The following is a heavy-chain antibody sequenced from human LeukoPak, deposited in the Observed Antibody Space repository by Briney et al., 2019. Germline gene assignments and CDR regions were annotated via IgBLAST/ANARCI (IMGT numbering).Heavy chain of an antibody. Sequence: SETLSLTCTVSGGSISSGSYYWSWIRQPAGKGLEWIGRIYTSGSTNYNPSLKSRVTISVDTSKNQFSLKMSSVTAADTAVYYCARSGYVDVVVVPATTLGNWFDPWGQGTLVTVPS. J-gene: IGHJ5*02. CDR1: GGSISSGSYY. CDR3: ARSGYVDVVVVPATTLGNWFDP. V-gene: IGHV4-61*02. CDR2: IYTSGST. D-gene: IGHD2-15*01.